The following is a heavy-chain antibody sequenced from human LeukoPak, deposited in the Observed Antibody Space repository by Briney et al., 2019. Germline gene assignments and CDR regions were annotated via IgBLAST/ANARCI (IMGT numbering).Heavy chain of an antibody. CDR2: IYPGDSDT. CDR3: ARHARYYYDSSGNDAFDI. V-gene: IGHV5-51*01. J-gene: IGHJ3*02. CDR1: GYNFTSYW. Sequence: GESLKISCKGSGYNFTSYWIGWVRQMPGKGLEWMGIIYPGDSDTRYSPSFQGQVTISADKSISTAYLQWSSLKASDTAMYYCARHARYYYDSSGNDAFDIWGQGTMVTVSS. D-gene: IGHD3-22*01.